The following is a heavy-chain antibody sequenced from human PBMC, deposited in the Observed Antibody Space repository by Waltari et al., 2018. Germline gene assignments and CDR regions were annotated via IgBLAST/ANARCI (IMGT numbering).Heavy chain of an antibody. Sequence: QAPLVESGGGVVQPGRSLRLSCATSGFTFSRFSMHWVRQAPGKGLQWVAGVSNDGIGRYADAVKGRFTISRDNAKSTVSLEMNSLRPDDTALDYCARDRAFAVSLQDWGQGTPVTVSS. D-gene: IGHD4-17*01. CDR3: ARDRAFAVSLQD. CDR1: GFTFSRFS. CDR2: VSNDGIGR. V-gene: IGHV3-30*04. J-gene: IGHJ4*02.